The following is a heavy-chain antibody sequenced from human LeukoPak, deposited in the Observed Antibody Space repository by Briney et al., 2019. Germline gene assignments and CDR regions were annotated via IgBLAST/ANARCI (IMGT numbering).Heavy chain of an antibody. Sequence: SETLSLTCTVSGXSISSFFCNWVRQPPGKGLEWIGYIHNSESTNYNPYLKSRVTISGDTSKNQFSLKLCSVTAADTAVYYCVIGVGWQPDYWGQGALVTVSS. V-gene: IGHV4-59*01. CDR1: GXSISSFF. CDR2: IHNSEST. D-gene: IGHD5-24*01. CDR3: VIGVGWQPDY. J-gene: IGHJ4*02.